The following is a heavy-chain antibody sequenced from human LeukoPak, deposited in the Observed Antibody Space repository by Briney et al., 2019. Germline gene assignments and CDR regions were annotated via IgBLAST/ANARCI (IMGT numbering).Heavy chain of an antibody. Sequence: SETLSLTCTVSGGSISSSSYYWSWIRQPPGKGLEWIGYIYYSGSTNYNPSLKSRVTISVDTSKNQFSLKLSSVTAADTAVYYCARGYYDFWSGYSGSYYFDYWGQGTLVTVSS. D-gene: IGHD3-3*01. J-gene: IGHJ4*02. V-gene: IGHV4-61*01. CDR3: ARGYYDFWSGYSGSYYFDY. CDR2: IYYSGST. CDR1: GGSISSSSYY.